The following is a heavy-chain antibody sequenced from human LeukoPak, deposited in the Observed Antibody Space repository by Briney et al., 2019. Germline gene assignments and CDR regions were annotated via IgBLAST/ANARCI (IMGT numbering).Heavy chain of an antibody. CDR1: GFTFRNYW. D-gene: IGHD3-22*01. V-gene: IGHV3-7*01. CDR2: TKPDGSAE. Sequence: PGGSLRLTCAASGFTFRNYWMGWVRQAPGKGLEWVANTKPDGSAEYYADSVRGRFNTSRDNANNFLYLQMNRLRAEDTAVYYCARDRSEGSGYADYWGQGTLVTVSS. J-gene: IGHJ4*02. CDR3: ARDRSEGSGYADY.